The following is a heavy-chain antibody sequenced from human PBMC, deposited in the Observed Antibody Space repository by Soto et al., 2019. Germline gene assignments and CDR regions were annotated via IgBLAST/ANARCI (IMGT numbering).Heavy chain of an antibody. CDR3: ARDHRQQLVPYYYYYGMDV. CDR2: ISYDGSNK. D-gene: IGHD6-13*01. V-gene: IGHV3-30-3*01. J-gene: IGHJ6*02. Sequence: GGSLRLSCAASGFTFSSYAMHWVRQAPGKGLEWVAVISYDGSNKYYADSVKGRFTISRDNSKNTLYLQMNSLRAEDTAVYYCARDHRQQLVPYYYYYGMDVWGQGTTVTVSS. CDR1: GFTFSSYA.